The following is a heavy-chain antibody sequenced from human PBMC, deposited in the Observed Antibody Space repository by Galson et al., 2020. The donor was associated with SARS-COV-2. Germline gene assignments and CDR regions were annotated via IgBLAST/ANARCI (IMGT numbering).Heavy chain of an antibody. CDR2: ISYDGSNK. V-gene: IGHV3-30*18. D-gene: IGHD3-9*01. CDR3: AKDRKYYDILTGYRGPPANYYYYGMDV. J-gene: IGHJ6*02. Sequence: GGSLRLSCAASGFTFSSYGMHWVRQAPGKGLEWVAVISYDGSNKYYADSVKGRFTISRDNSKNTLYLQMNSLRAEDTAVYYCAKDRKYYDILTGYRGPPANYYYYGMDVWGQGTTVTVSS. CDR1: GFTFSSYG.